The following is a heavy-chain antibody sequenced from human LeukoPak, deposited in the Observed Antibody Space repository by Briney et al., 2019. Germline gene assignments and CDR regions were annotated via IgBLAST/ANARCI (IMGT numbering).Heavy chain of an antibody. V-gene: IGHV4-61*02. D-gene: IGHD3-16*02. CDR1: GTSLNSGSRY. CDR2: VYASGST. Sequence: SQTLSLTCSVSGTSLNSGSRYWSWIRQPAGKGLEWVVRVYASGSTNYNPSLNSRVTISIDTSRNHFSLKMTSVTAADTAVYYCARVGTAGTYRDNYFDFWGQGALVTVSS. CDR3: ARVGTAGTYRDNYFDF. J-gene: IGHJ4*02.